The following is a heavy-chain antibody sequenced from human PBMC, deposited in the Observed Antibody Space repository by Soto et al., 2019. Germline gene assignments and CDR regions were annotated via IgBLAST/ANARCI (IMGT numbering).Heavy chain of an antibody. Sequence: KSSAILSFSCTVSCSFTSCSSYYWGWVRQPPGKGLGWIGGIYCSWITYYNPTLKSRDTISVNTSKNQYTLKLSAVTAADTAVYYCARHPRSTTVTTGNWFDPWGQGTLVTVSS. CDR3: ARHPRSTTVTTGNWFDP. CDR1: CSFTSCSSYY. CDR2: IYCSWIT. V-gene: IGHV4-39*01. J-gene: IGHJ5*02. D-gene: IGHD4-4*01.